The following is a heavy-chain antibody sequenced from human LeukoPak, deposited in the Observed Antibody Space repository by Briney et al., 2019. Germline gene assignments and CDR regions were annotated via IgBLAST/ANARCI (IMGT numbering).Heavy chain of an antibody. CDR2: INPNSGGT. CDR1: GYTFTGYY. CDR3: ARAVYDSSGYYHYYFDY. J-gene: IGHJ4*02. Sequence: ASVKVSCKASGYTFTGYYIHWVRQAPGQGLEWMGWINPNSGGTNYAQKFQGRVTMTRDTSITTAYVELSGLRSDDTAVYYCARAVYDSSGYYHYYFDYWGQGTLVTVSS. V-gene: IGHV1-2*02. D-gene: IGHD3-22*01.